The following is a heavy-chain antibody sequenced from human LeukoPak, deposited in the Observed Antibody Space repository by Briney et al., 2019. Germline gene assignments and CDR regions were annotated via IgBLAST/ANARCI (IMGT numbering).Heavy chain of an antibody. CDR1: GGSISSGGYY. V-gene: IGHV4-31*03. J-gene: IGHJ4*02. CDR3: ARGDTWFDY. Sequence: SETLSLTCTVSGGSISSGGYYWSWIRQHPEKGLEWIGYIYYSGSTYCNPFLKSRVTISVDTSKNQFSLRLNSVTAADTAVYYCARGDTWFDYWGQGTLVTVSS. CDR2: IYYSGST. D-gene: IGHD5-18*01.